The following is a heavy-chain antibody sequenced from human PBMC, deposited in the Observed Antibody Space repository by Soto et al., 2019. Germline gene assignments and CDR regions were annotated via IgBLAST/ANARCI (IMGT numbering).Heavy chain of an antibody. Sequence: GESLKISCKGSGYSYGNYWIGWVRQMPGKGLEWMGIIYPGDSDTRYSPSFQGQVTISADKSITTAYLQWSSLKTSDTAMYYCARFDTTMIRAFDIWGQGTMVTVSS. CDR1: GYSYGNYW. J-gene: IGHJ3*02. V-gene: IGHV5-51*01. CDR3: ARFDTTMIRAFDI. D-gene: IGHD3-10*01. CDR2: IYPGDSDT.